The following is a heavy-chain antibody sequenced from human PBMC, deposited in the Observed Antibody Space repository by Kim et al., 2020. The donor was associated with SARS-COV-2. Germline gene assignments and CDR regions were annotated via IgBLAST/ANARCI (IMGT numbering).Heavy chain of an antibody. Sequence: GGSLRLSCAASGFTFSSYGMHWVRQAPGKGLEWVAVIWYDGSNKYYADSVKGRFTISRDNSKNTLYLQMNSLRAEDTAVYYCARVKVSTAMVPFDYWGQGTLVTVSS. V-gene: IGHV3-33*01. CDR3: ARVKVSTAMVPFDY. CDR2: IWYDGSNK. CDR1: GFTFSSYG. J-gene: IGHJ4*02. D-gene: IGHD5-18*01.